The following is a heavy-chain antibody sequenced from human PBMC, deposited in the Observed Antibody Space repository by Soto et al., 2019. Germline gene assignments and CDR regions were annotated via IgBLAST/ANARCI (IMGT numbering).Heavy chain of an antibody. CDR1: GFTFSDHY. V-gene: IGHV3-72*01. CDR3: VRVRPGGAFDI. D-gene: IGHD3-10*01. CDR2: TRNKANGYTT. Sequence: GGSLRLSCAASGFTFSDHYMDWARQAPGKGLEWVSRTRNKANGYTTDYAASVRGRFTISRDDSKSSLYLQMNSLKTEDTAVYYCVRVRPGGAFDIRGQGTMVTVSS. J-gene: IGHJ3*02.